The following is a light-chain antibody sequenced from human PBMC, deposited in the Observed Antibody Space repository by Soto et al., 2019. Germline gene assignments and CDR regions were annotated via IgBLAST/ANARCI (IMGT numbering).Light chain of an antibody. CDR1: QSISNY. CDR2: AAS. V-gene: IGKV1-39*01. CDR3: QQSYSTPRT. Sequence: DIQMTQSPSSLSTSVGDRVTITCRASQSISNYLHWYQQKPGKAPKLLISAASSLQSGVPSRFSGSGTWKNFTLTITSLQPEDFATYYCQQSYSTPRTFGQGTKVEIK. J-gene: IGKJ1*01.